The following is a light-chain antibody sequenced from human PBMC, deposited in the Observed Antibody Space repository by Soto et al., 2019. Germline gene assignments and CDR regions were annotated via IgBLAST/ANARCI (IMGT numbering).Light chain of an antibody. CDR2: GAS. V-gene: IGKV3-15*01. J-gene: IGKJ3*01. CDR3: QQYNNWPCT. Sequence: ERVMTQSPATLSVSPGERATLSCRASQSISSNLAWYQQKPGQAPRLLIYGASTRDTGIPARFSGSGSGTEFTLTISSLQSEDFAVYYCQQYNNWPCTFGPGTKVDIK. CDR1: QSISSN.